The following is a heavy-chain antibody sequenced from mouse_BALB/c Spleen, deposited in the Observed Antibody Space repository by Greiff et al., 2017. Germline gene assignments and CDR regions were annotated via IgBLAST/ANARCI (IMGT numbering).Heavy chain of an antibody. Sequence: EVHLVESGGDLVKPGGSLKLSCAASGFTFSSYGMSWVRQTPDKRLEWVATISSGGSYTYYPDSVKGRFTISRDNAKNTLYLQMSSLKSEDTAMYYCARPNWDWFAYWGQGTLVTVSA. D-gene: IGHD4-1*01. J-gene: IGHJ3*01. CDR1: GFTFSSYG. CDR3: ARPNWDWFAY. CDR2: ISSGGSYT. V-gene: IGHV5-6*01.